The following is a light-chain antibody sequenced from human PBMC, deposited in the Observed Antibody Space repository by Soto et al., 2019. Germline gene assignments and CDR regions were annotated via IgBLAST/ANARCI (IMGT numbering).Light chain of an antibody. J-gene: IGKJ2*01. Sequence: DIVMTQSPATLSVSPGERATLSCRASQSVSSSLAWYQQKPGRSPRLLIYGASTRATGIPARFSGSGSGTEFTLTISSLQSEDFAVYYCQQFGRSPSMYTFGQGTKLEIK. V-gene: IGKV3-15*01. CDR2: GAS. CDR1: QSVSSS. CDR3: QQFGRSPSMYT.